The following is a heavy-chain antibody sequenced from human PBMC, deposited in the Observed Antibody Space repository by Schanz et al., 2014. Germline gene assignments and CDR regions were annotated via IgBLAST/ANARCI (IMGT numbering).Heavy chain of an antibody. Sequence: QVQLVESGGGLVKPGGSLRLSCAASGFRFNAYYMTWIRQAPGKGLEWVSNIDSSGDYTNYADSVKGRFTISRDNAKNSLYLQMNSLRAEDTAVYYCAKDLPSDYYIAYWGQGTLVTVSS. J-gene: IGHJ4*02. V-gene: IGHV3-11*06. CDR2: IDSSGDYT. D-gene: IGHD3-22*01. CDR3: AKDLPSDYYIAY. CDR1: GFRFNAYY.